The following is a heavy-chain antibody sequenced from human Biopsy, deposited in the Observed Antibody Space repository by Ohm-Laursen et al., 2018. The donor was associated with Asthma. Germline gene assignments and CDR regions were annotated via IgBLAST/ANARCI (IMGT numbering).Heavy chain of an antibody. V-gene: IGHV1-69*01. Sequence: SSVKVSCKPSGFTFSSYAFTWVRQAPGQGLEWMGGIIPIFDTPNSAQKFQGRVTITADDSTSTGYMELSSLRSEDTAVYYCASSGGNYGFYGMDVWGQGTTVTVSS. D-gene: IGHD4-11*01. CDR1: GFTFSSYA. CDR2: IIPIFDTP. J-gene: IGHJ6*02. CDR3: ASSGGNYGFYGMDV.